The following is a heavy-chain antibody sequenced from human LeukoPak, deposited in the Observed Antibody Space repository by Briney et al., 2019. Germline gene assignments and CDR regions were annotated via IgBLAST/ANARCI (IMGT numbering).Heavy chain of an antibody. V-gene: IGHV5-10-1*01. CDR3: ARQPEGTWFDP. D-gene: IGHD1-1*01. Sequence: GESLRISFKGSGXSLTSNCISWVRQMPGKGLEWMGRIDPSDSYTNYSPSFQGHVTISADKSISTAYLQWGSLKASDTAMYYCARQPEGTWFDPWGQGTLVTVSS. J-gene: IGHJ5*02. CDR2: IDPSDSYT. CDR1: GXSLTSNC.